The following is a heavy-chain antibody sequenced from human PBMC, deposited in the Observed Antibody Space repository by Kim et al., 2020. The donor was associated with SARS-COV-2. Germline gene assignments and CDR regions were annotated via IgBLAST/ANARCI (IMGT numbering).Heavy chain of an antibody. J-gene: IGHJ5*02. Sequence: SVKGRFTISRDNAKNSLYLQMNSLRAEDTAVYYCARDRTAVAGPNNWFDPWGQGTLVTVSS. D-gene: IGHD6-19*01. V-gene: IGHV3-11*05. CDR3: ARDRTAVAGPNNWFDP.